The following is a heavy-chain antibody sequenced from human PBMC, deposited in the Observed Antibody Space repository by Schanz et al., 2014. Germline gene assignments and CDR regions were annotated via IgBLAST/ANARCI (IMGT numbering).Heavy chain of an antibody. CDR1: GFGFSSYS. Sequence: EVQLVESGGGLIQPGGSLRLSCAASGFGFSSYSMNWVRPAPGKGLEWVSYISGSSRTIYYADSMTGRFTVSRDNAENALDLQMNSLRAEDTGLYVCARGGSGSHNRRDYWGKGTLVTVSS. D-gene: IGHD1-26*01. CDR2: ISGSSRTI. V-gene: IGHV3-48*01. CDR3: ARGGSGSHNRRDY. J-gene: IGHJ4*02.